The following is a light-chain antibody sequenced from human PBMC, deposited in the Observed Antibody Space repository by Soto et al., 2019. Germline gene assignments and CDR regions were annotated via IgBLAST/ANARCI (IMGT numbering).Light chain of an antibody. V-gene: IGLV7-46*01. J-gene: IGLJ2*01. CDR2: DTN. CDR3: LLVYSGVVV. Sequence: QAVGTQEPSLTVSPGGTVTVTCGSSTGAVTSGHYPYWFQQKPGQAPRTLIYDTNNKHSWTPARFSASLLGGKAALTLSGAQPDDEAVYYCLLVYSGVVVFGGGTKVTVL. CDR1: TGAVTSGHY.